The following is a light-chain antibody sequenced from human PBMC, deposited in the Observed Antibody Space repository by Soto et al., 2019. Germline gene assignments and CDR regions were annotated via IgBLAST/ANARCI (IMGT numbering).Light chain of an antibody. CDR2: SAS. Sequence: DIQMTQSTSSLSASIGDRVTITCRASQDINVYLNWYQQKPGEVPKLLIYSASTLHSGVPSRFTGSGSETDFTLTIRSLQPEDFATYYCQHGYVAPYSFGQGTKVDIK. CDR3: QHGYVAPYS. J-gene: IGKJ2*03. CDR1: QDINVY. V-gene: IGKV1-39*01.